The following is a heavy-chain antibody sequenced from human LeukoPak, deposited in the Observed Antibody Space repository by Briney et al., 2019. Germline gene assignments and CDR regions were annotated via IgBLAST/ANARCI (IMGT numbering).Heavy chain of an antibody. CDR1: GFTFSDYY. CDR3: AVPYCSGGSCYSYMDV. Sequence: GGSLRLSCAASGFTFSDYYMSWIRQAPGKGLEWVSYISSSGSTIYYADSVKGRFTISRDNAKNSLYLQMNSLRAEDTAVYYCAVPYCSGGSCYSYMDVWGKGTTVTVSS. CDR2: ISSSGSTI. J-gene: IGHJ6*03. D-gene: IGHD2-15*01. V-gene: IGHV3-11*04.